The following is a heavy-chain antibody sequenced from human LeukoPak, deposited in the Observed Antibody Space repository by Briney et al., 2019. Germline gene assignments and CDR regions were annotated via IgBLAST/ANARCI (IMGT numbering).Heavy chain of an antibody. CDR2: IYYSGST. J-gene: IGHJ5*02. CDR3: ARVNYYYDSSGYSNWFDP. V-gene: IGHV4-31*03. D-gene: IGHD3-22*01. CDR1: DGSISSGGYY. Sequence: PSETLSLTCTVSDGSISSGGYYWSWIRQHPGKGLEWIGYIYYSGSTYYNPSLKSRVTISVDTSKNQFPLKLSSVTAADTAVYYCARVNYYYDSSGYSNWFDPWGQGTLVTVSS.